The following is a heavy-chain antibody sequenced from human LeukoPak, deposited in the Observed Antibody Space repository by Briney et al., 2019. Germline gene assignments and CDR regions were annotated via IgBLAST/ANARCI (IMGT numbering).Heavy chain of an antibody. Sequence: SENLSLTCSVSGASISAFHWTWFRQPAGKGLERIGLIYSSGSTLFNPSLKSRVAMSVDLTKNQLSLKLTSVTAADTAMYYCARKDGDGWGRGTLVTVSS. D-gene: IGHD3-10*01. V-gene: IGHV4-4*07. CDR2: IYSSGST. J-gene: IGHJ4*02. CDR1: GASISAFH. CDR3: ARKDGDG.